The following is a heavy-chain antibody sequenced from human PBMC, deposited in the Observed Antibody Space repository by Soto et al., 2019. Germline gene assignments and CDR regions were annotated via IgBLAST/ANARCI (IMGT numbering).Heavy chain of an antibody. Sequence: PSETLSLTCTVSGGSISSGGYYWSWIRQHPGKGLEWIGYIYYSGSTYYNPSLKSRVTISVDTSKNQFSLKLSSVTAADTAAYYCASTIVVVPAAIDYYYYYYMDVWGKGTTVTVSS. D-gene: IGHD2-2*01. CDR2: IYYSGST. CDR3: ASTIVVVPAAIDYYYYYYMDV. J-gene: IGHJ6*03. CDR1: GGSISSGGYY. V-gene: IGHV4-31*03.